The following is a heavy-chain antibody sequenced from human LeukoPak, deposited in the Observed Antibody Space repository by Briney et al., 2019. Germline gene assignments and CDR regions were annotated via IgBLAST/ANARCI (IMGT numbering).Heavy chain of an antibody. CDR3: ARDPLNGALDI. CDR2: MNPDGSTI. Sequence: PGGSLRLSCAASGFTFNSYAMTWVRQAPGKGLEWLADMNPDGSTIVHVDSVKGRFTISRNNAKNSVYLQMDGLRAEDTAVYYCARDPLNGALDIWGQGTLVTVSS. J-gene: IGHJ3*02. CDR1: GFTFNSYA. V-gene: IGHV3-7*01.